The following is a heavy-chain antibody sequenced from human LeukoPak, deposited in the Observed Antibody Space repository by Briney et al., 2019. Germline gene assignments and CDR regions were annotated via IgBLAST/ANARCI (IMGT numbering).Heavy chain of an antibody. CDR3: ARGRVSWRIAVAGAFDP. CDR2: IYYSGST. CDR1: GGSISSYY. D-gene: IGHD6-19*01. J-gene: IGHJ5*02. V-gene: IGHV4-59*01. Sequence: PSETLSLTCTVSGGSISSYYWSWIRQPPGKGLEWIGYIYYSGSTNYNPSLKSRVTISVDTSKNQFSLKLSSVTAADTAVYYCARGRVSWRIAVAGAFDPWGQGTLVTVSS.